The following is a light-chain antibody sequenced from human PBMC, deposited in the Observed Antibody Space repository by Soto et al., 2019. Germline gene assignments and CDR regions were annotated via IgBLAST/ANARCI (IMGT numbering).Light chain of an antibody. V-gene: IGKV3-20*01. Sequence: EIVLTQSPGTLSLSPGDRATLSCRASLSVGSSYLAWYQQKPGQAPRLLIYGASSRATGIPDRFSGSGSGTDFTLTISRLEPEDFAVYYCHQYGTSPYTFGQGTKLEIK. CDR1: LSVGSSY. CDR3: HQYGTSPYT. J-gene: IGKJ2*01. CDR2: GAS.